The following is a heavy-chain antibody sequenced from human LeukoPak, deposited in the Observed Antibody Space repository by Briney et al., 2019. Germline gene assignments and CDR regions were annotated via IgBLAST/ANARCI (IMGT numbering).Heavy chain of an antibody. J-gene: IGHJ4*02. Sequence: GESLKISCEGSGYSFTTYWIGWVRQMPGKGLEWMGIIYPGDSDTRYSPSFQGQVTISADKSIGTAFLQWNSLKASDTAVYYCARRGPIAAVGYYFDYWGQGTLVTVSS. CDR1: GYSFTTYW. V-gene: IGHV5-51*01. CDR3: ARRGPIAAVGYYFDY. CDR2: IYPGDSDT. D-gene: IGHD6-13*01.